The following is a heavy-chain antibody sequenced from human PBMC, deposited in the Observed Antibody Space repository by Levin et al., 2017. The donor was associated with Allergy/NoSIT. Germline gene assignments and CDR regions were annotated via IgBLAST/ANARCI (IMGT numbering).Heavy chain of an antibody. D-gene: IGHD3-3*01. CDR1: GYTFTSYD. V-gene: IGHV1-8*01. Sequence: TGGSLRLSCKASGYTFTSYDINWVRQATGQGLEWMGWMNPNSGNTGYAQKFQGRVTMTRNTSISTAYMELSSLRSEDTAVYYCARGTTIFGVVIIPNTLDYWGQGTLVTVSS. CDR2: MNPNSGNT. CDR3: ARGTTIFGVVIIPNTLDY. J-gene: IGHJ4*02.